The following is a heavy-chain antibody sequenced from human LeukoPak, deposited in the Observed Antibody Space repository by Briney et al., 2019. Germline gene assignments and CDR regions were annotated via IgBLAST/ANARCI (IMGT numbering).Heavy chain of an antibody. CDR1: GFSLSTSGVG. CDR3: APTVSYYYDSSGYYSGGFDY. D-gene: IGHD3-22*01. Sequence: SGPTLVNPTQTITLTCTFSGFSLSTSGVGVGWIRQPPGKALEWLALIYWNDDKRYSPSLKSRLTIAKDTSKNQVVLTMTNMDPVDTATYYCAPTVSYYYDSSGYYSGGFDYWGQGTLVTVSS. V-gene: IGHV2-5*01. CDR2: IYWNDDK. J-gene: IGHJ4*02.